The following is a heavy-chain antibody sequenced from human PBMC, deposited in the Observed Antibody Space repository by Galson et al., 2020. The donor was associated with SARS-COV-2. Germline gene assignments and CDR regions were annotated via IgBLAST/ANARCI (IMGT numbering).Heavy chain of an antibody. D-gene: IGHD3-10*01. CDR1: GYIFTDYY. CDR3: ARGTDYYSVDCDYLDA. Sequence: ASVKVSCKASGYIFTDYYMHWVRQAPGQGLEWMGWISPNSGDTNYAQKFQGRVTMTRDTSTNTAYMELRRLRSDDTAVYYCARGTDYYSVDCDYLDAWGKGTTVTVSS. J-gene: IGHJ6*03. V-gene: IGHV1-2*02. CDR2: ISPNSGDT.